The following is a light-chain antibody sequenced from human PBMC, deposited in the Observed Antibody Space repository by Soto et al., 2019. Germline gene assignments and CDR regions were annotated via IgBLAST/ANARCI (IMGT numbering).Light chain of an antibody. J-gene: IGKJ4*01. Sequence: DIVLTQSPATLSLSPGDRATLSCRASQSVSSCLAWYQQKPGQAPRLLIYDASIRATGIPARFSGSGSGTDFTLTISSLGPQDFDVYYCQHGRNCTPGFTFGGGTKVEIK. CDR3: QHGRNCTPGFT. CDR2: DAS. CDR1: QSVSSC. V-gene: IGKV3-11*01.